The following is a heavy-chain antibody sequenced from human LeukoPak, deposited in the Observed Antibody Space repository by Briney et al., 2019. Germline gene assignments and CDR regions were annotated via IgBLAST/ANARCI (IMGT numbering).Heavy chain of an antibody. J-gene: IGHJ6*02. Sequence: SVKVSCKASGGTFSSYAISWVRQAPGQGLEWMGRIIPILGIANYAQKFQGRVTITADKSTSTAYMELSSLRSEDTAVYYCARGGSERPYYYYYYGMDVSGQGTTVTVSS. CDR3: ARGGSERPYYYYYYGMDV. CDR2: IIPILGIA. CDR1: GGTFSSYA. D-gene: IGHD3-10*01. V-gene: IGHV1-69*04.